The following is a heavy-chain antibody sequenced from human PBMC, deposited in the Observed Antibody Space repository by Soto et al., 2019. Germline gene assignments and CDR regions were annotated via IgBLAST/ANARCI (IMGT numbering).Heavy chain of an antibody. Sequence: QVQLVESGGGVVQPGRSLRLSCAASGFTFSSYAMHWVRQAPGKGLEWVAIISYDGGNKYYADSVKGRFTISRDNSKNTLFLQVNSLRTEDTAVYYCARELERYFDLWGRGTLVTVSS. CDR2: ISYDGGNK. J-gene: IGHJ2*01. CDR1: GFTFSSYA. D-gene: IGHD1-1*01. V-gene: IGHV3-30-3*01. CDR3: ARELERYFDL.